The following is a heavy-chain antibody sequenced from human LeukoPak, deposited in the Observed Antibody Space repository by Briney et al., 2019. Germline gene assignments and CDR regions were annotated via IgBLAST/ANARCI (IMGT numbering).Heavy chain of an antibody. CDR3: ARDGGYCSGGSCPRLDNWFDP. V-gene: IGHV1-46*01. D-gene: IGHD2-15*01. CDR1: GYSFTSSY. Sequence: ASVKVSCKASGYSFTSSYMHWVRQAPGQGLEWMGIINPSGGTTSYAQKFQGRVTMTRDTSTSTVYMELSSLRSEDTAVYYCARDGGYCSGGSCPRLDNWFDPWGQGTLVTVSS. CDR2: INPSGGTT. J-gene: IGHJ5*02.